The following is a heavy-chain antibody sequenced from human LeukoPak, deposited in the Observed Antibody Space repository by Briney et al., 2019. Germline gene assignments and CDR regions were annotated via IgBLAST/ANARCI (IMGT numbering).Heavy chain of an antibody. Sequence: SETLSLTCSVSGGSISSSDYYWVWIRQPPGKGLEWIANIFYTGTTHYNPSLKSRFTISVDTSKNQFSLKVTSVTAADTAVYYCARRGLDWSVFDYWGLGTLVTVSS. CDR1: GGSISSSDYY. V-gene: IGHV4-39*01. CDR3: ARRGLDWSVFDY. J-gene: IGHJ4*02. D-gene: IGHD3/OR15-3a*01. CDR2: IFYTGTT.